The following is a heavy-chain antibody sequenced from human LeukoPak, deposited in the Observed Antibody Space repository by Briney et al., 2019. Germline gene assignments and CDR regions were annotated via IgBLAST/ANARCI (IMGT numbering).Heavy chain of an antibody. V-gene: IGHV3-7*01. D-gene: IGHD6-13*01. Sequence: PGGSLRLSCAASGSTFSSYWMSWVRQAPGKGLEWVANIKQDGSEKYYVDSVKGRFTISRDNAKNSLYLQMNSLRAEDTAVYYCARIYSSSWYQYYYYYMDVWGKGTTVTISS. CDR2: IKQDGSEK. CDR3: ARIYSSSWYQYYYYYMDV. J-gene: IGHJ6*03. CDR1: GSTFSSYW.